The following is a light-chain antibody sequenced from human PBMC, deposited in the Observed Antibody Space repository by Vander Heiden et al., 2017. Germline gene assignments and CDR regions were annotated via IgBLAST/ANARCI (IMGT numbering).Light chain of an antibody. V-gene: IGKV1-33*01. CDR1: HDIINY. J-gene: IGKJ3*01. Sequence: DIQMTQSPSSLSASLGDRVTITCQASHDIINYLNWFQQKPGKAPKVLIYDASNLQIGVPSRFSGSGSGTYFTFTITSLQPEDVATYFCQQDINAPITFGHGTTVHIK. CDR2: DAS. CDR3: QQDINAPIT.